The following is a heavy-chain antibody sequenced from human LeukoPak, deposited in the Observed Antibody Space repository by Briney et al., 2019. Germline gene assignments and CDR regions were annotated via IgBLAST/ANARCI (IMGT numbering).Heavy chain of an antibody. V-gene: IGHV4-34*01. CDR2: INHSGST. J-gene: IGHJ4*02. D-gene: IGHD3-10*02. CDR3: ARGYYYVPFDY. CDR1: GGSFSGYY. Sequence: PETLSLTCAVYGGSFSGYYWSWIRQPPGKGLEWIGEINHSGSTNYNPSLKSRVTISVDTSKNQFSLKQSSVTAADTAVYYCARGYYYVPFDYWGQGTLVTVSS.